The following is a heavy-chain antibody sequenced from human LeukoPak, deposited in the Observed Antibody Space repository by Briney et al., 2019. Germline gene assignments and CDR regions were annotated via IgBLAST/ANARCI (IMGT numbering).Heavy chain of an antibody. J-gene: IGHJ4*02. D-gene: IGHD5-24*01. V-gene: IGHV3-7*03. Sequence: GGSLRLSCAGSGFTFNNYAMSWVRLAPGKGLEWVANIKEDGTETYYVDSVKGRFTISRDNAKNSLYLQMNSLRVEDTAVYYCAKEGRSLQTYWGQGTLVTVSS. CDR1: GFTFNNYA. CDR2: IKEDGTET. CDR3: AKEGRSLQTY.